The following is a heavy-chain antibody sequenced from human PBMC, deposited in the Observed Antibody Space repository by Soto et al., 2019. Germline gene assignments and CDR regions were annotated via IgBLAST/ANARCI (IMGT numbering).Heavy chain of an antibody. V-gene: IGHV4-59*12. J-gene: IGHJ5*02. CDR3: ARDRPIRDSGSPSLDP. D-gene: IGHD3-10*01. CDR1: GGSISHYH. CDR2: IYYGVST. Sequence: SETLSLTCTVSGGSISHYHWSWIRQSPEKGLEWICRIYYGVSTICNPSLNSRVTISVDTPNNHFSLKLNSVTVADTAIYYCARDRPIRDSGSPSLDPWGQGIQVTVSS.